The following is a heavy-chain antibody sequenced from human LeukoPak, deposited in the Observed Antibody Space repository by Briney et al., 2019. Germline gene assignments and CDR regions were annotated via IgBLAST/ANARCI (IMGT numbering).Heavy chain of an antibody. D-gene: IGHD3-22*01. CDR2: ISWNSAGI. CDR1: GFTFDDYA. CDR3: AKDILGYYDSSGYYDY. Sequence: GGSLRLSCVASGFTFDDYAMHWVRHAPGEGLEWVSGISWNSAGIGYADSVKGRFTISRDNAKNSLYLQMNSLRAEDTAFYYCAKDILGYYDSSGYYDYWGQGTLVTVSS. J-gene: IGHJ4*02. V-gene: IGHV3-9*01.